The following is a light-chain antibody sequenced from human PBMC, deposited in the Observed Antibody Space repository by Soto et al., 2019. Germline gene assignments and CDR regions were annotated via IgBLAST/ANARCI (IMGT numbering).Light chain of an antibody. CDR3: CSYAGSSFYV. CDR2: EVS. V-gene: IGLV2-23*02. Sequence: QSVLTQPASVSGSPGQTITISCTGTSSDVGRYNLVSWYQQHPGKGPKLMIYEVSKRTSGVSNRFSGSKSGNTASLTISGLQAEDEADYYCCSYAGSSFYVFGTGTKVTV. CDR1: SSDVGRYNL. J-gene: IGLJ1*01.